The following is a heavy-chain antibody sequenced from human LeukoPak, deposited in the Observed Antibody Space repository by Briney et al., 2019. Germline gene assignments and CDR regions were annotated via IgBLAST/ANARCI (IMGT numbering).Heavy chain of an antibody. D-gene: IGHD1-1*01. CDR2: ISSSGFTI. CDR1: GFTCSIYE. Sequence: GGPLRLSCAASGFTCSIYEMHWVRQAPGKGLEWISYISSSGFTIYYADSVKGRFTISRDNARNSLYLQMNSLRADDTAVYYCARGTLRTTPDYWGQGTLVTVSS. V-gene: IGHV3-48*03. CDR3: ARGTLRTTPDY. J-gene: IGHJ4*02.